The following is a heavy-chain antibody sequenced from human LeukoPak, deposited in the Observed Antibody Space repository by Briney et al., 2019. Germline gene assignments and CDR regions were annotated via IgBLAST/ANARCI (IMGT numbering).Heavy chain of an antibody. CDR1: GGSISIHY. Sequence: SETLSLTCTVSGGSISIHYWTWIRQPPGKGLEWIGYIYYSGSTNYNPSLKSRVTIPVDTSKNQFSLKLSSVTAADTAVYYRARHPIVGATYCFDYWGQGTLVTVSS. D-gene: IGHD1-26*01. J-gene: IGHJ4*02. V-gene: IGHV4-59*08. CDR3: ARHPIVGATYCFDY. CDR2: IYYSGST.